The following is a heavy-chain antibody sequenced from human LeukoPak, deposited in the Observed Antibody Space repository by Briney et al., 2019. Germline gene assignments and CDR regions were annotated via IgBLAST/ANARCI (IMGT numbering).Heavy chain of an antibody. CDR2: ISSSSSTI. CDR3: ARMEQSTYYYYGMDV. J-gene: IGHJ6*02. CDR1: GFTFSSYS. Sequence: GGSLRLSCAASGFTFSSYSMNWVRQAPGKGLEWVSSISSSSSTIYYADSVKGRFTISRDNAKNSLYLQMNSLRAEDTAVYYCARMEQSTYYYYGMDVWGQGTTVTVSS. D-gene: IGHD6-19*01. V-gene: IGHV3-48*01.